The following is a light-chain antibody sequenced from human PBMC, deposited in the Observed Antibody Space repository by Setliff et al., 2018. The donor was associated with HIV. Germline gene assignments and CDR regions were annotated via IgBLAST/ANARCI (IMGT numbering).Light chain of an antibody. CDR1: PSTIGRNT. CDR2: SNN. J-gene: IGLJ1*01. Sequence: QSALVQPPSASGNPGPTVNVSCFGGPSTIGRNTVSWYQQVPGMAPKLLIYSNNRRPSGVPGRFSGSKSGTSASLTISGLRSEDEAEYHCASWDDSLSGRYVFGSGTKVTVL. CDR3: ASWDDSLSGRYV. V-gene: IGLV1-44*01.